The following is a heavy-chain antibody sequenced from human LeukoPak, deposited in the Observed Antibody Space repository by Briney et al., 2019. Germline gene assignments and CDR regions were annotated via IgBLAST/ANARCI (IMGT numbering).Heavy chain of an antibody. D-gene: IGHD1-1*01. CDR2: IHHNGVT. J-gene: IGHJ4*02. Sequence: SETLSLTCTVSGGSINSGSYYWGWIRQPPGRGLEWIGGIHHNGVTFYNPSLKTRATVSVDTSKNQFSLKLISVTAADTAVYYCTAERAGTIVGYWGQGTLVTVSS. CDR1: GGSINSGSYY. CDR3: TAERAGTIVGY. V-gene: IGHV4-39*07.